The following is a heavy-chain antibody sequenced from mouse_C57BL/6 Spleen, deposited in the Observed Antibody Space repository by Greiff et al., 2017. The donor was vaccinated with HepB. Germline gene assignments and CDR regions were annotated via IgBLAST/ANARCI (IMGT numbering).Heavy chain of an antibody. CDR2: IYPGDGDT. J-gene: IGHJ3*01. V-gene: IGHV1-80*01. D-gene: IGHD2-2*01. CDR1: GYAFSSYW. Sequence: QVQLKESGAELVKPGASVKISCKASGYAFSSYWMNWVKQRPGKGLEWIGQIYPGDGDTNYNGKFKGKATLTADKSASTAYMQLSSLTSEDSAVYYCADIYYGSTWGQGTLVTVSA. CDR3: ADIYYGST.